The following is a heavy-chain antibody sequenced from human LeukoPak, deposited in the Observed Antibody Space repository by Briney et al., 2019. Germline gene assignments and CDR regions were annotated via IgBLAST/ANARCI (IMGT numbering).Heavy chain of an antibody. CDR1: GFTFSSHE. V-gene: IGHV3-48*03. Sequence: GSLRLSCAASGFTFSSHEMEWVRQAPGKGLEWVSYISSSGATTYYADSVRGRFTVSRNNAKNSLYLQMNSLRAEDTAVYYCARDHDAYGPHDYWGQGTLVTVSS. CDR2: ISSSGATT. CDR3: ARDHDAYGPHDY. D-gene: IGHD3-10*01. J-gene: IGHJ4*02.